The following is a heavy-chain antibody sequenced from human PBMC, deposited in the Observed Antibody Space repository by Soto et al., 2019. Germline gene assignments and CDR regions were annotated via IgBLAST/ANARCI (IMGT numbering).Heavy chain of an antibody. CDR3: AREYLAIHYYDSGGYPDAFDI. V-gene: IGHV1-18*04. CDR1: GSTFTSYG. Sequence: ASVKVSCKASGSTFTSYGISWVRQAPGQGLEWMGWISAYNGNTNYAQKLQGRVTMTTDTSTSTAYMELRSLRSDDTAVYYCAREYLAIHYYDSGGYPDAFDIWGQGTMVTVSS. J-gene: IGHJ3*02. CDR2: ISAYNGNT. D-gene: IGHD3-22*01.